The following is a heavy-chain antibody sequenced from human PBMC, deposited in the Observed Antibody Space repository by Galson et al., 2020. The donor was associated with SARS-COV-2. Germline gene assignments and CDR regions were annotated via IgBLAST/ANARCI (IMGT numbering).Heavy chain of an antibody. CDR3: AKGTSPYYDFWSGYYIRLGGAFDI. J-gene: IGHJ3*02. CDR2: ISYDGSNK. Sequence: GESLKISCAASGFTFSSYGMHWVRQAPGKGLEWVAVISYDGSNKYYADSVKGRFTISRDNSKNTLYLQMNSLRAEDTAVYYCAKGTSPYYDFWSGYYIRLGGAFDIWGQGTMVTVSS. V-gene: IGHV3-30*18. D-gene: IGHD3-3*01. CDR1: GFTFSSYG.